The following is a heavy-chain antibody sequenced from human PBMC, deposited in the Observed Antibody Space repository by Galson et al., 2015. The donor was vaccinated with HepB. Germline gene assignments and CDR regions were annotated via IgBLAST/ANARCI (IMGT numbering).Heavy chain of an antibody. D-gene: IGHD6-19*01. Sequence: QSGAEVKKPGESLKISCKGSGYNFPNYWIGWVRQMAGKGLEWMGIIYPGDSDTKYSPSFQGHVTLSADKSISTAYLQWSSLRASDTAMYYCARPKRQWLALGPVDLWGQGTLVTVSS. CDR2: IYPGDSDT. J-gene: IGHJ5*02. V-gene: IGHV5-51*03. CDR3: ARPKRQWLALGPVDL. CDR1: GYNFPNYW.